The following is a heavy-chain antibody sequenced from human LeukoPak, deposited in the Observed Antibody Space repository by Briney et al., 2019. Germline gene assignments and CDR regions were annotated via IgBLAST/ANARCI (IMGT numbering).Heavy chain of an antibody. D-gene: IGHD6-19*01. CDR2: VYYSGTT. J-gene: IGHJ4*02. CDR1: GGSVFLSYYY. CDR3: ARGTLYSGWSYYFDD. Sequence: PSETLSLTCSVSGGSVFLSYYYWGWVRQPPGEALEWIGSVYYSGTTSSNPSLKSRVTISVDMSKNEFSLRLRSVTAADTAMYYCARGTLYSGWSYYFDDWGQGNQVTVSS. V-gene: IGHV4-39*07.